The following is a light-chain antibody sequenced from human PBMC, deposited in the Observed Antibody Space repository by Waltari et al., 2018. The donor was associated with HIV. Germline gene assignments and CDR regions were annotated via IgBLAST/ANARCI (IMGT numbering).Light chain of an antibody. CDR3: QQSFSGFT. CDR2: GTS. V-gene: IGKV1-39*01. J-gene: IGKJ3*01. Sequence: IQLTQSPSSLSANFGLRVTITCRASHNIRYFLKWYQQKPATAPKLLVFGTSSLQTGVPSRFRGSASGTDFSLNINSLHPEDFATYYCQQSFSGFTFGPGTNVD. CDR1: HNIRYF.